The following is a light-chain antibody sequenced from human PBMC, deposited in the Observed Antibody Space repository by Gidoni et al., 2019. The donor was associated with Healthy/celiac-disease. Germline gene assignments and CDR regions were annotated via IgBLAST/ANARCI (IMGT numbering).Light chain of an antibody. Sequence: QSALTQPASVSGSPGQSITISCTGTSSDVGGYNYVSWYQQHPGKAPKLMIYEVSNRPSGVSNRFSGSKSGNTASLTISGLQAEDEADYYCSSYTSSSTLYVSGTGTNVTVL. J-gene: IGLJ1*01. V-gene: IGLV2-14*01. CDR3: SSYTSSSTLYV. CDR2: EVS. CDR1: SSDVGGYNY.